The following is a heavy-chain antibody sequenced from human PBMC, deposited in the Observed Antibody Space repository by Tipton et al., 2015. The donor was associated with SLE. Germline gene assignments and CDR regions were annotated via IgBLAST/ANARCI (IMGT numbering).Heavy chain of an antibody. V-gene: IGHV4-59*02. CDR1: GASVRSHF. CDR3: ARLAVVAATDWFDP. Sequence: TLSLTCTVSGASVRSHFWDWIRQPPGKGLEWIGNMYHSGDTNYNPSLKSRVTISVDTSKNQFSLKLNSVTAADTAVYYCARLAVVAATDWFDPWGQGTLVTVSS. D-gene: IGHD2-15*01. J-gene: IGHJ5*02. CDR2: MYHSGDT.